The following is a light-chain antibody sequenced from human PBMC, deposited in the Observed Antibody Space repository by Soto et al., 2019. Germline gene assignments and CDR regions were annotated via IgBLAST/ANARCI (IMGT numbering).Light chain of an antibody. V-gene: IGKV1-5*01. Sequence: DIQMTQSPSTLSASVGDRVTITCRASLSISTWLAWYQQKPGKAPKLLMYDASSLESGVPSRFSGSGSGTEFALTISSLQHDDFATYYCQQYSSFARTFGQGPKVEI. CDR1: LSISTW. CDR2: DAS. J-gene: IGKJ1*01. CDR3: QQYSSFART.